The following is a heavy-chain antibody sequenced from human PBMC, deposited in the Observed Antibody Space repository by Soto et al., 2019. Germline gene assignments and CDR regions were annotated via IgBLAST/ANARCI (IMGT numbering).Heavy chain of an antibody. CDR1: GGSISSSNW. CDR2: IYHSGST. Sequence: QVQLQESGPGLVKPSGTLSLTCAVSGGSISSSNWWSWVRQPPGKGLEWIGEIYHSGSTNYNPSLKRRVTIAVDKSKNQFALKLISVTAADTAVYYCARVEESTWYYSAMDVWGQGTPVTVSS. J-gene: IGHJ6*02. D-gene: IGHD2-21*01. CDR3: ARVEESTWYYSAMDV. V-gene: IGHV4-4*02.